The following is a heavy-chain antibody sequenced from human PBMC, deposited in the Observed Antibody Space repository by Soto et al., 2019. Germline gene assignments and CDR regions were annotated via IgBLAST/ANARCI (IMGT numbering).Heavy chain of an antibody. CDR3: ARDIYCTSTSCYGSDY. Sequence: PGGSLRLSCAASGFTFSDYYMTWIRQAPGKGLEWVSYISSSSSYTNYADSVKGRFTISRGNAKNSLYLQMNSLRAEDTAVYYYARDIYCTSTSCYGSDYWGQGTLVTVSS. CDR1: GFTFSDYY. V-gene: IGHV3-11*05. D-gene: IGHD2-2*01. CDR2: ISSSSSYT. J-gene: IGHJ4*02.